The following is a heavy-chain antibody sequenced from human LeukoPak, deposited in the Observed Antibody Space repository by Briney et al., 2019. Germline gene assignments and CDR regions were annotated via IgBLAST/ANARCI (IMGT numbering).Heavy chain of an antibody. CDR3: ARDDTAVAGTELDY. CDR2: ISSSSTNI. CDR1: GFTFSNYN. D-gene: IGHD6-19*01. V-gene: IGHV3-21*01. Sequence: GGSLRLSCAASGFTFSNYNMSWVRQAPGKGLEWVSYISSSSTNIYYRDSVKGRFTISRDNAKNSLYLQMNSLRAEDTAVYYCARDDTAVAGTELDYWGQGTLVTASS. J-gene: IGHJ4*02.